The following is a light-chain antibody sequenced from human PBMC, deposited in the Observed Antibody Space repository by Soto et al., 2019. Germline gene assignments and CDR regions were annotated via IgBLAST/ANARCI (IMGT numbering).Light chain of an antibody. Sequence: EIQMTQSPSTLSVSPGERATITCRASQSVSSNLAWYQHKPGQAPKLLTYDASNRATGVPTCFSGSASATYSPPTSSSLPPEDFAVYCYQYRSYPLTFGGGTKV. CDR2: DAS. CDR1: QSVSSN. V-gene: IGKV3-11*01. CDR3: QYRSYPLT. J-gene: IGKJ4*02.